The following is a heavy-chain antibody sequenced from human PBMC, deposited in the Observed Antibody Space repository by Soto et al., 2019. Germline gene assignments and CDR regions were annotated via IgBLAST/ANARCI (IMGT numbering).Heavy chain of an antibody. V-gene: IGHV5-51*01. Sequence: EVQLVQSGAEVKKPGESLKISCKGSGYSFTSYWIGWVRQMPGKGLEWMGIIYPGDSDTRYSPSFQGQVTISADESISTAYLQWSSLKASDTAMYYCALTALNWDNGYYYYGMDVWGQGTTVTVSS. D-gene: IGHD7-27*01. CDR1: GYSFTSYW. J-gene: IGHJ6*02. CDR2: IYPGDSDT. CDR3: ALTALNWDNGYYYYGMDV.